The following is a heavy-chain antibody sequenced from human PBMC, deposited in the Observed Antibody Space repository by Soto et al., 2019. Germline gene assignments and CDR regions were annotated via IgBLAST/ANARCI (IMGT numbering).Heavy chain of an antibody. V-gene: IGHV3-23*01. CDR2: ISGSGGST. CDR1: GFTFSTYS. J-gene: IGHJ4*02. Sequence: GGSLRLSCAASGFTFSTYSMTWVRQAPGKGLEWVSTISGSGGSTYYADSVKGRFTISRDNSKNTLYLQMNSLRAEDTAVYYCAKDQGSSWYEIDYWGQGTLVTVSS. D-gene: IGHD6-13*01. CDR3: AKDQGSSWYEIDY.